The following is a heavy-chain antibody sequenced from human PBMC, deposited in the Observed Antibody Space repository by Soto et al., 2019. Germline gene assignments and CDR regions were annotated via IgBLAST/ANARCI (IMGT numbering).Heavy chain of an antibody. CDR3: ARDGIAAAGYYYYGMDV. J-gene: IGHJ6*02. CDR1: GFTFSSYA. D-gene: IGHD6-13*01. Sequence: PWGSLRLSCSASGFTFSSYAMHWFRQAPGKGLEWVAVISYDGSNKYYAGSVKGRFTISRDNSKNTLYLQMNSLRAEDTAVYYCARDGIAAAGYYYYGMDVWGQGTTVTVSS. V-gene: IGHV3-30-3*01. CDR2: ISYDGSNK.